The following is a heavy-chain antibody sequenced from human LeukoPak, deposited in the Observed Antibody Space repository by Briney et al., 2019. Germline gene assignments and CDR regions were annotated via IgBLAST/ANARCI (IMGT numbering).Heavy chain of an antibody. CDR3: ARDRLGATGHWRIDV. Sequence: SETLSLTCTVSGGSFSSYYWTWIRQPAGKGLEWIGRIYNSGTTNYSPSLESRVTMSLDTSKNRFSPSLSSVTAADTAVYYCARDRLGATGHWRIDVWGRGTLVTVS. CDR1: GGSFSSYY. J-gene: IGHJ2*01. CDR2: IYNSGTT. V-gene: IGHV4-4*07. D-gene: IGHD1-26*01.